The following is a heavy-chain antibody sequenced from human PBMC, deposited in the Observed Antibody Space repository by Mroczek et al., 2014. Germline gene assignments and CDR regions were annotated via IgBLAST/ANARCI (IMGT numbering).Heavy chain of an antibody. D-gene: IGHD6-6*01. V-gene: IGHV4-39*01. CDR1: GGSISSSSYY. J-gene: IGHJ5*02. Sequence: QVQLQESGPGLVKPSETLSLTCTVSGGSISSSSYYWGWIRQPPGKGLEWIGSIYYSGSTYYNPSLKSRVTISVDTSKNQFSLKLSSVTAADTAVYYCARHRPGSSSRVYNWFDPWAREPWSPSPQ. CDR2: IYYSGST. CDR3: ARHRPGSSSRVYNWFDP.